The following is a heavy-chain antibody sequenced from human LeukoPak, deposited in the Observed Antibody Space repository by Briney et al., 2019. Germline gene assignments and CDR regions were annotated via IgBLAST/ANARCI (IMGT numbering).Heavy chain of an antibody. Sequence: PGGSLRLSCAASGFTFSNYAMSWVRQAPGEGLESVSVISGTGAYTYYADSVKGRVTISRDNSKSMLFLQLNSLRAEDTALYYCARDLHYYVAMDVWGQGTTVTVSS. CDR1: GFTFSNYA. D-gene: IGHD3-10*02. CDR2: ISGTGAYT. J-gene: IGHJ6*02. V-gene: IGHV3-23*01. CDR3: ARDLHYYVAMDV.